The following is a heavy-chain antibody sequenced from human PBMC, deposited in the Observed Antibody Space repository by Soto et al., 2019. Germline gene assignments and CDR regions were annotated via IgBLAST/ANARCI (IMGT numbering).Heavy chain of an antibody. CDR3: ARDRSGATADY. D-gene: IGHD6-25*01. CDR1: GYTFTSYG. CDR2: ISADKGNT. V-gene: IGHV1-18*01. Sequence: QVQLVQSGAEVKKPGASVKVSCKSSGYTFTSYGISWVRQAPGQGLEWMGGISADKGNTKDAQKLQGRVTMTTDTPTSTAYMELRSLRSDATAVYYCARDRSGATADYWGQGTLVTVSS. J-gene: IGHJ4*02.